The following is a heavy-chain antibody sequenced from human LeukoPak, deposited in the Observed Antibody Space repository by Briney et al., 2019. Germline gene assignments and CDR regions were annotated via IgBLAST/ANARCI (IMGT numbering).Heavy chain of an antibody. CDR3: ARGPVLRFSEWLSDHYFDY. CDR2: ITPIFGTA. Sequence: GASVKVSCKASGGTFSSYAISWVRQAPGQGLEWMGGITPIFGTANYAQKFQGRVTITADESTSTAYMELSSLRSEDTAVYYCARGPVLRFSEWLSDHYFDYWGQGTLVTVSS. CDR1: GGTFSSYA. D-gene: IGHD3-3*01. V-gene: IGHV1-69*13. J-gene: IGHJ4*02.